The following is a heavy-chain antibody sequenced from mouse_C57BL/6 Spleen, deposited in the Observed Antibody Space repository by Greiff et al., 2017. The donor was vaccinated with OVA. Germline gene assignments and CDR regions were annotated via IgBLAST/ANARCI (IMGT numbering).Heavy chain of an antibody. J-gene: IGHJ4*01. CDR2: IDPETGGT. CDR1: GYTFTDYE. V-gene: IGHV1-15*01. CDR3: TRNEVGGGYAMDY. D-gene: IGHD1-1*02. Sequence: QVQLQQSGAELVRPGASVTLSCKASGYTFTDYEMHWVKQTPVHGLEWIGAIDPETGGTAYNQKFKGKAILTADKSSSTAYMALRSLTSEDSAVYYCTRNEVGGGYAMDYWGQGTSVTVSS.